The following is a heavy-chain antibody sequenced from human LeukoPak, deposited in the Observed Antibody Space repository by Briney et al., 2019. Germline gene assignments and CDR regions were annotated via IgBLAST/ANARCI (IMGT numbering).Heavy chain of an antibody. D-gene: IGHD2-15*01. V-gene: IGHV1-8*01. CDR2: MNPNSGNT. CDR1: GYTFTSYD. Sequence: ASVKVSCKASGYTFTSYDINWVRQATGQGLEWMGWMNPNSGNTGYAQKFQGRVTMTRNTSISTAYMELSSLRSEDTAVYYCARGLDCSGGSCYSRWFDPWGQGTLVTVSS. J-gene: IGHJ5*02. CDR3: ARGLDCSGGSCYSRWFDP.